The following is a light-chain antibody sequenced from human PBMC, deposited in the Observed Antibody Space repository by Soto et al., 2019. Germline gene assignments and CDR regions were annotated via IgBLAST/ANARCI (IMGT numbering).Light chain of an antibody. V-gene: IGKV3-20*01. J-gene: IGKJ4*01. CDR2: DAS. CDR3: RQYAESPLT. CDR1: QSVGRNY. Sequence: EIVLTQSPGTLSLSPGESATLSCRASQSVGRNYLAWFQHKPGQAPRLVIYDASNRATGVPDRFSGSGSGTDFTLTVTRLEPEDFAVYYCRQYAESPLTFGGGTKVEIK.